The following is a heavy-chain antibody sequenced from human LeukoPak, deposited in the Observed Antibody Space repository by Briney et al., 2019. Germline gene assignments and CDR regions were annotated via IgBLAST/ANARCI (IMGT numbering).Heavy chain of an antibody. Sequence: SETLSLTCTVSGGSISTYSWSWIRQPPGKGLEWIGYIDYGGNTNYNPYLKSRVTISVDTSTNQFSLKLSSVTAADTAVYYCARVRLVAYDILTGYYSFDYWGQGTLVTVSS. D-gene: IGHD3-9*01. CDR1: GGSISTYS. CDR3: ARVRLVAYDILTGYYSFDY. V-gene: IGHV4-59*01. J-gene: IGHJ4*02. CDR2: IDYGGNT.